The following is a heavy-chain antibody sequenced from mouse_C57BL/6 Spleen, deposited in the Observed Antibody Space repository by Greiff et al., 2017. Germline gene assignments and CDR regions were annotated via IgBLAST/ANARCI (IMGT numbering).Heavy chain of an antibody. CDR3: ARSAYYGGAMDY. Sequence: QVQLQQPGAELVKPGASVKMSCKASGYTFTSYWITWVKQRPGQGLEWIGDIYPGSGSTNYNEKFKSKATLTVDTSSSTAYMQLRRLTSEDSAVYDCARSAYYGGAMDYWGQGTTVTVAS. J-gene: IGHJ4*01. CDR2: IYPGSGST. D-gene: IGHD2-10*01. CDR1: GYTFTSYW. V-gene: IGHV1-55*01.